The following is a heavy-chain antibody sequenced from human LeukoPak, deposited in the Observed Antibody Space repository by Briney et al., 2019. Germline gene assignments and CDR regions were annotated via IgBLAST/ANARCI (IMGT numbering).Heavy chain of an antibody. V-gene: IGHV1-2*02. CDR3: ARDLSTYYYGSGSYSLYYFDY. Sequence: ASVKVSCKASGYTFTGYYMHWVRHAPGQGLEWMGCINPNSGGTNYAQKFQDRVTMTRDTSISTAYMELSRLRSDDTAVYYCARDLSTYYYGSGSYSLYYFDYWGQGTLVTVSS. J-gene: IGHJ4*02. D-gene: IGHD3-10*01. CDR1: GYTFTGYY. CDR2: INPNSGGT.